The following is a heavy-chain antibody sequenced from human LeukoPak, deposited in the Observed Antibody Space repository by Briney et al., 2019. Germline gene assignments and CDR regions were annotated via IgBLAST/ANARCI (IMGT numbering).Heavy chain of an antibody. J-gene: IGHJ3*02. V-gene: IGHV3-74*01. CDR1: GFTFSSYW. CDR2: INSDGSST. D-gene: IGHD3-10*01. CDR3: ARDPGQYGSGARGAFDI. Sequence: PGGSLRLSCAASGFTFSSYWMHWVRQAPGKGLVWVSRINSDGSSTSYADSVKGRFTISRDNAKNTLYLQMNSLRAEDTAVYYCARDPGQYGSGARGAFDIWGQGTMVTVSS.